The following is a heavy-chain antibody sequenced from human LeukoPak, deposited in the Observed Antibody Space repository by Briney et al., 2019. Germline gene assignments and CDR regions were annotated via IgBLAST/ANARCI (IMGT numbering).Heavy chain of an antibody. V-gene: IGHV4-34*01. CDR2: TNRSGST. J-gene: IGHJ4*02. CDR3: ATSQYYYDSSGHYAPLEY. Sequence: PSETLSLTCVVSGGSSSVYFWSWIRQTPGKGLDWIGETNRSGSTSYNPSLKSRVTISGDTSKKQVSLKLTSVTAADTAVYYCATSQYYYDSSGHYAPLEYWGQGTLVVVSS. CDR1: GGSSSVYF. D-gene: IGHD3-22*01.